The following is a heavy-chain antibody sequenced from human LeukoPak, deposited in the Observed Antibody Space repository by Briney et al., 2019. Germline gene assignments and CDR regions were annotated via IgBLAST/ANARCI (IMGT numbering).Heavy chain of an antibody. CDR2: IYYSGST. Sequence: PSETLSLTCTVSGGSISSYYWSWIRQPPGKGLEWIGYIYYSGSTDYNPSLKSRVTISVDTSKNQFSLKLSSVTAADTAVYYCARGPYNTGWYLGFDYWGQGTLVTVSS. D-gene: IGHD6-19*01. V-gene: IGHV4-59*01. CDR3: ARGPYNTGWYLGFDY. J-gene: IGHJ4*02. CDR1: GGSISSYY.